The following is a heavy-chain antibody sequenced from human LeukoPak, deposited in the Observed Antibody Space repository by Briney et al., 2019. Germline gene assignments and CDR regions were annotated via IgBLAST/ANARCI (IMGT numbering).Heavy chain of an antibody. J-gene: IGHJ4*02. D-gene: IGHD3-3*01. CDR2: ISHSRRT. V-gene: IGHV4-39*07. CDR3: ARIVDYNFWSGYPF. CDR1: GGTINSTSDY. Sequence: SETLSLTCTVSGGTINSTSDYWGWLRQPPGKGLEWIGSISHSRRTYHNPSLQSRVTISVDTSKNQFSLNLSSVTAADTAVYYCARIVDYNFWSGYPFWGQGTLVTVSS.